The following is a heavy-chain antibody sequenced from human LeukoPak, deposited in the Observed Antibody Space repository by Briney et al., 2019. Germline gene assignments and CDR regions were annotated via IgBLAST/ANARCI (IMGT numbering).Heavy chain of an antibody. CDR1: GYTFNGYY. CDR2: INPKSGGT. Sequence: ASVKVSCKASGYTFNGYYMHWVRQAPGQGLEWMGWINPKSGGTKYAQKFQGRVTMTRDTSISTAYMELRSLRFDDTAVYYCARGSSYGFSMPYWGQGTLVTVSS. V-gene: IGHV1-2*02. CDR3: ARGSSYGFSMPY. D-gene: IGHD5-18*01. J-gene: IGHJ4*02.